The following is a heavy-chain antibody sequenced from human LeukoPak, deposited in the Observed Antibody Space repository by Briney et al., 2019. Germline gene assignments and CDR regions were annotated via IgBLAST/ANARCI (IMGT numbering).Heavy chain of an antibody. V-gene: IGHV4-59*12. CDR2: INDRGST. CDR3: ARERLSYYYMDA. J-gene: IGHJ6*03. Sequence: SETLSLTCSVSGDSISSYYWSWIRQPPGKGLEWLGHINDRGSTDYNSSLEGRVTISVDTFNNRFSLKLSSVTAADTAVYYCARERLSYYYMDAWGKGTTVTVSS. CDR1: GDSISSYY. D-gene: IGHD1-1*01.